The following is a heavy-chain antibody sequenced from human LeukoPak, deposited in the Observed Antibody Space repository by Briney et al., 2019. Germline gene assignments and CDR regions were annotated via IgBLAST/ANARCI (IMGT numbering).Heavy chain of an antibody. CDR1: GYTFTGYY. Sequence: GASVKVSCKASGYTFTGYYMHWVRQAPGQGLEWMGWINPNSGGTNYAQKFQGRVTMTRDTSISTAYMELSRLRSDDTAVYYCARVGESIAVAGTFDYWGQGTLVTVSS. V-gene: IGHV1-2*02. J-gene: IGHJ4*02. CDR3: ARVGESIAVAGTFDY. CDR2: INPNSGGT. D-gene: IGHD6-19*01.